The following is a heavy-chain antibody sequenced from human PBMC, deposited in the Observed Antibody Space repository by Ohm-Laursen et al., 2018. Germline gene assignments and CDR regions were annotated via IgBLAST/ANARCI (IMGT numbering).Heavy chain of an antibody. Sequence: SLRLSCTASGFTFAEYAMHWVRQAPGKGLEWVSGISWSSNNIAYADSVKGRFTISRDNFKNTVYLQMDYLRPDDTAVYYCAKKFVGGTGEDYFDYWGRGTLVTVSS. J-gene: IGHJ4*02. V-gene: IGHV3-9*01. CDR2: ISWSSNNI. CDR1: GFTFAEYA. CDR3: AKKFVGGTGEDYFDY. D-gene: IGHD2-15*01.